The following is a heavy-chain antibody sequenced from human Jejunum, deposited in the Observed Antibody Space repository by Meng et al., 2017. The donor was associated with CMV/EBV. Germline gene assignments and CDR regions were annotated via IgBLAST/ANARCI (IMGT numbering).Heavy chain of an antibody. CDR2: IRSKANSYAT. D-gene: IGHD2-2*01. Sequence: FPCSGSTMHWVRQASGEGLEWVGRIRSKANSYATAYAASVKGRFIISRDDSKNTAYLQMNSLKTEDTAVYYCTRHSIVVVPAAGFDPWGQGTLVTVSS. V-gene: IGHV3-73*01. CDR3: TRHSIVVVPAAGFDP. CDR1: FPCSGST. J-gene: IGHJ5*02.